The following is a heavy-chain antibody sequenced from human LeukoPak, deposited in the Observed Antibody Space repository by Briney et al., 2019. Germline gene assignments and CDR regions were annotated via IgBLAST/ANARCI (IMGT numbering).Heavy chain of an antibody. Sequence: GGSLRLSCAASGFTFGTYWMHWVRQVPGKGLVWVSRINTDGSTINYADSVKGRFTISRDNAKNTLYLQMNSLRAEDTAVYYCARGVSTLVRGPGYWGQGTXVTVSS. CDR3: ARGVSTLVRGPGY. CDR2: INTDGSTI. CDR1: GFTFGTYW. V-gene: IGHV3-74*01. J-gene: IGHJ4*02. D-gene: IGHD3-10*01.